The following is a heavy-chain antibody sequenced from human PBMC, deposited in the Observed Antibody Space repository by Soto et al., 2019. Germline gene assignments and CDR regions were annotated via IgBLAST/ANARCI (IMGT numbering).Heavy chain of an antibody. J-gene: IGHJ6*02. CDR2: IIPIFGTA. CDR1: SRYP. V-gene: IGHV1-69*01. CDR3: ARDSTYYVFLTGYYTAYYYYGMDV. D-gene: IGHD3-9*01. Sequence: SRYPGSWRLQKNRKGLEWMGGIIPIFGTANYAQKFQGRVTITADESTSTAYMELSSLRSEDTAVYYCARDSTYYVFLTGYYTAYYYYGMDVWGQGTTVTVSS.